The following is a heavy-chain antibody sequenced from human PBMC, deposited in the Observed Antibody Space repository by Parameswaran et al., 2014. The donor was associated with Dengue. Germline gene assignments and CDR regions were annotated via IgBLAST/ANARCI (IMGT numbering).Heavy chain of an antibody. Sequence: VRQMPGKGLEWVGFIRSKAYGGTTEYAASVKGRFTISRDDSKSIAYLQMNSLKTEDTAVYYCTRSPITFGGVIVIPNDYWGQGTLVTVSS. CDR2: IRSKAYGGTT. J-gene: IGHJ4*02. CDR3: TRSPITFGGVIVIPNDY. V-gene: IGHV3-49*02. D-gene: IGHD3-16*02.